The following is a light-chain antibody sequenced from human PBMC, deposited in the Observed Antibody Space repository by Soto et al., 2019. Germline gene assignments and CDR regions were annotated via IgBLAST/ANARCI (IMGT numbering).Light chain of an antibody. J-gene: IGKJ1*01. Sequence: DIVMTQSPDSLAVSLGERATINCKSSQSVLYSSNNKNYLAWYQQKPGQPPKLLIYWASTRESGVPDRFSGSGSGTDLTLTISSLQAEDVAVYYCQQYSSTRTWTFGQGTKVEIK. CDR3: QQYSSTRTWT. CDR1: QSVLYSSNNKNY. V-gene: IGKV4-1*01. CDR2: WAS.